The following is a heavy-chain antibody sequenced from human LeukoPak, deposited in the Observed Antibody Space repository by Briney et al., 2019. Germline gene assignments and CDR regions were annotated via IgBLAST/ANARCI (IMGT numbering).Heavy chain of an antibody. J-gene: IGHJ4*02. CDR2: ISFDGNNK. D-gene: IGHD6-19*01. CDR3: ARDHGRTGWYETVDH. V-gene: IGHV3-30-3*01. CDR1: GFTFSTYA. Sequence: GGSLRLSCAASGFTFSTYAMHWVHQAPGKGLEWVAVISFDGNNKYYAASVKGRFTISRDNSKNTLYLQMSSLRAEDTAVYYCARDHGRTGWYETVDHWGQGTLVTVSS.